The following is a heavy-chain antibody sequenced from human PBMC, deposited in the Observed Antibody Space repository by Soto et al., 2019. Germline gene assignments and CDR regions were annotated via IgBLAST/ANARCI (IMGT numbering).Heavy chain of an antibody. CDR2: ISAYNGNT. V-gene: IGHV1-18*01. D-gene: IGHD2-15*01. CDR1: GYTFTSYG. J-gene: IGHJ4*02. Sequence: QVPLVQSGAEVKKPGASVKVSCKASGYTFTSYGISWVRQAPGQGLEWMGWISAYNGNTNYAQKLQGRVTMTTDTSTSTAYMELRSLRSDDTAVYYCARHGLGYCSGGSCYPAFDYWGQGTLVTVSS. CDR3: ARHGLGYCSGGSCYPAFDY.